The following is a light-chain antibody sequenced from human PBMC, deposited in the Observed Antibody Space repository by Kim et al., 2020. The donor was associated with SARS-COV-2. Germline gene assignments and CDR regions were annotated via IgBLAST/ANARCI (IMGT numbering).Light chain of an antibody. CDR3: QQYAYWRA. J-gene: IGKJ5*01. Sequence: SPSPEERATISCRASQSISSSLAWYQQKPGQAPRVLIYGASARATGVPARFSGSGSGTEFTLTISNLQSEDFAVYYCQQYAYWRAFGQGTRLEIK. CDR2: GAS. V-gene: IGKV3-15*01. CDR1: QSISSS.